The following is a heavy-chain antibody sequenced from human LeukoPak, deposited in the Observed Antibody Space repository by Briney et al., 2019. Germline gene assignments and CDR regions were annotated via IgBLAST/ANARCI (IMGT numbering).Heavy chain of an antibody. J-gene: IGHJ6*02. Sequence: PGGSLRLPCAASGFTFSNAWMSWVRQVPGKGLEWVGQIVSKIDGGTTDYAAPVKGRFTISRDDSESMLYLQMNSLKIEDTAVYYCTTDEDWNYARKDVWGQGATVIVSS. D-gene: IGHD1-7*01. CDR2: IVSKIDGGTT. CDR1: GFTFSNAW. CDR3: TTDEDWNYARKDV. V-gene: IGHV3-15*04.